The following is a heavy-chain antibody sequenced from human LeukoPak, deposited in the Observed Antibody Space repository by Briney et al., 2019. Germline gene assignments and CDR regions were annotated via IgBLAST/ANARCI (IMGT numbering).Heavy chain of an antibody. Sequence: KPSETLSLTCAVSGYSISSGYYWGWIRQPPGKGLEWIGTIYHTGSTYYNPSLESRVTISVDTSKNEFSLNLNSVTAADTAVYYCARAGWIITSGIDYWGQGALVTVSS. D-gene: IGHD1-20*01. J-gene: IGHJ4*02. CDR3: ARAGWIITSGIDY. CDR2: IYHTGST. V-gene: IGHV4-38-2*01. CDR1: GYSISSGYY.